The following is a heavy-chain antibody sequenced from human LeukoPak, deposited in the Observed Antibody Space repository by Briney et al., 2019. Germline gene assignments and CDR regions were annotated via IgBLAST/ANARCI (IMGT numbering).Heavy chain of an antibody. Sequence: GGSLRLSCAASGFTVSTNYMSWVRQAPGKGLEWVSVIYSGGSIYYADSVKGRFTISRDNSKNTLYLQMNSLRAEDTAVYYCARAQGVAGLDYWGQGTLVTVSS. D-gene: IGHD6-19*01. CDR1: GFTVSTNY. CDR3: ARAQGVAGLDY. CDR2: IYSGGSI. J-gene: IGHJ4*02. V-gene: IGHV3-53*01.